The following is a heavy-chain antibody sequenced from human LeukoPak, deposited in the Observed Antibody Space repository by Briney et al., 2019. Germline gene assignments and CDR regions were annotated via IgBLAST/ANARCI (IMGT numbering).Heavy chain of an antibody. CDR3: AREPLGHYFDY. CDR1: GYTFTGYY. D-gene: IGHD1-26*01. CDR2: IIPILGIA. J-gene: IGHJ4*02. V-gene: IGHV1-69*04. Sequence: SVKVSWKASGYTFTGYYMHWVRQAPGQGLEWMGRIIPILGIANYAQKFQGRVTITADKSTSTAYMELSSLRSEDTAVYYCAREPLGHYFDYWGQGTLVTVSS.